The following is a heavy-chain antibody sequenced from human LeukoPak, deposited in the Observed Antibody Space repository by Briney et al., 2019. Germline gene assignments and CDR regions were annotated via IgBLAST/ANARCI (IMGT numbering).Heavy chain of an antibody. D-gene: IGHD4-17*01. CDR2: IYYSGST. CDR3: ARDDGVYPFDY. Sequence: ASETLSLTCTVSGGSISSGDYYWSWIRQPPGKGLEWIGYIYYSGSTYYNPSLKSRVTISVDTSKNQFSLKLSSVTAADTAVYYCARDDGVYPFDYWGQGTLVTVSS. V-gene: IGHV4-30-4*01. CDR1: GGSISSGDYY. J-gene: IGHJ4*02.